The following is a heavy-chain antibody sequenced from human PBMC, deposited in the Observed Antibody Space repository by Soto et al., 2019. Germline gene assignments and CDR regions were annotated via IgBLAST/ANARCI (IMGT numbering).Heavy chain of an antibody. CDR2: IYYSGST. D-gene: IGHD5-18*01. V-gene: IGHV4-59*01. J-gene: IGHJ4*02. Sequence: SETLSLTCTVSGGSISSYYWSWIRQPPGKGLEWIGYIYYSGSTNYNPSLKSRVTISVDTSKNQFSLKLSSVTAADTAVYYCARDRYSYGYYFDYWGQGTLVTVS. CDR3: ARDRYSYGYYFDY. CDR1: GGSISSYY.